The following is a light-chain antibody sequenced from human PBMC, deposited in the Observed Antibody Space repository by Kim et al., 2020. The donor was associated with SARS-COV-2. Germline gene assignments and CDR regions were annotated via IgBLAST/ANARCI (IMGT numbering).Light chain of an antibody. V-gene: IGLV4-60*03. CDR2: LESSGSY. Sequence: SVKLSWTLSSGHSSYIIAWHQQQPGKAPRYLMKLESSGSYNKGSGVPDRFSGSSSGADRYLTISNLQSEDEADYYCETWDTNTRVFGGGTQLTVL. J-gene: IGLJ3*02. CDR1: SGHSSYI. CDR3: ETWDTNTRV.